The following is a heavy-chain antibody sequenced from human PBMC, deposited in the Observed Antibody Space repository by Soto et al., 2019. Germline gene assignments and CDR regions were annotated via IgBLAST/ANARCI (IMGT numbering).Heavy chain of an antibody. CDR1: GFTFGRYA. CDR3: AKHMDDSGYFYVEGADH. D-gene: IGHD3-22*01. CDR2: ISYTGANT. J-gene: IGHJ4*02. Sequence: HVQLVESGGGVVQPGRSLRLSCVASGFTFGRYAMHWVRQFPGRGLEWVAVISYTGANTYYVGSVRGRFTITKDNSKNTLYLEMNSRRAEDTAMYYCAKHMDDSGYFYVEGADHRGQGTLVTVSS. V-gene: IGHV3-30*18.